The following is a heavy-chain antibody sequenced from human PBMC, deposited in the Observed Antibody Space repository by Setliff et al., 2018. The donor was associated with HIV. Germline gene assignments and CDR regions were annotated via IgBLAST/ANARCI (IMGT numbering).Heavy chain of an antibody. V-gene: IGHV3-74*03. CDR3: VRVVTIFSTGPHFDP. CDR2: ISPDGSST. CDR1: GFTFSNNW. D-gene: IGHD3-3*01. J-gene: IGHJ5*02. Sequence: GGSLRLSCAASGFTFSNNWIHWVCQTAEKGLVWVSRISPDGSSTMYADSVKGRFTISRDNAKNTVYLQMNSLRAEDTAVYYCVRVVTIFSTGPHFDPWGQGTLVTVSS.